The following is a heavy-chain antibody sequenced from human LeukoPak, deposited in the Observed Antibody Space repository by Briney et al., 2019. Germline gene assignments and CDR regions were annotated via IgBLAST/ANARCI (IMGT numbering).Heavy chain of an antibody. V-gene: IGHV4-59*01. D-gene: IGHD3-22*01. CDR1: GGSISDNY. CDR2: IYYSGRT. Sequence: SETLSLTCTVSGGSISDNYWSWIRQPPGKGLEWIGYIYYSGRTNYNPSLKSRVTISVETSKNQFSLKLSSLTAADTAVYYCARDLYYYDSSGRLYYYYGMDVWGQGTTVTVSS. CDR3: ARDLYYYDSSGRLYYYYGMDV. J-gene: IGHJ6*02.